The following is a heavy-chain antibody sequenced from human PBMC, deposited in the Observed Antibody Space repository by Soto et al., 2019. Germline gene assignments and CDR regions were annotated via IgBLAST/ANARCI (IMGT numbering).Heavy chain of an antibody. CDR1: GYSFATSG. D-gene: IGHD3-22*01. V-gene: IGHV1-18*01. CDR3: AGAGQYYDASGYAD. CDR2: ISVYNGNT. Sequence: QVKLVQSGTEVKKPGASIKVSCKASGYSFATSGMTWVRQAPGQGLGWMGWISVYNGNTNYDQSPQARVTMTTDTSTNTASLEVRNLRSDDTAVYYCAGAGQYYDASGYADWGQGTLVTVSS. J-gene: IGHJ4*02.